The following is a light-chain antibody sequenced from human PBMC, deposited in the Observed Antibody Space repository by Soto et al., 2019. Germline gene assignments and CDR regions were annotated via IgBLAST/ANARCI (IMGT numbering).Light chain of an antibody. J-gene: IGKJ1*01. CDR3: PQYRSSDT. V-gene: IGKV3-20*01. CDR2: GAS. Sequence: ESVLTQSPGTLSLSPGERATLSSRASQSVNNSYLAGYQKKPGQAPRLLIYGASTRAPGIPHRFRGSGSGTHFAVIICSLETDDFGVYYCPQYRSSDTLRQRTNMDIK. CDR1: QSVNNSY.